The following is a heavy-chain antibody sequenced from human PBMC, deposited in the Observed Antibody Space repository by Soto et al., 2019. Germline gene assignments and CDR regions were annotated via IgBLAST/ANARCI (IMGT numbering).Heavy chain of an antibody. V-gene: IGHV3-33*01. CDR2: IWYDGSNK. CDR1: GFTFSSYG. Sequence: GGSLRLSCAASGFTFSSYGMHWVRQAPGKGLEWVAVIWYDGSNKYYADSVKGRFTISRDNSKNTLYLQMNSLRAEDTAVYYCARDSRVHYDFWSGYYRIYYYGMDVWGQGTTVTVSS. D-gene: IGHD3-3*01. J-gene: IGHJ6*02. CDR3: ARDSRVHYDFWSGYYRIYYYGMDV.